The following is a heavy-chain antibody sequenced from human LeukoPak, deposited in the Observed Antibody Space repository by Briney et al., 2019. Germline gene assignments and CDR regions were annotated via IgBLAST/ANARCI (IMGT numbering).Heavy chain of an antibody. CDR3: ARGRDRSKAGDH. J-gene: IGHJ4*02. Sequence: SETLSLTRAVYGGSCDDYYCSWLRQPPGKGLEWIGEIHPSGIFYYNSSLLSRVTISIDTSKSQFSLRLTSVTAADTAFYYCARGRDRSKAGDHWGQGSQVTVSS. V-gene: IGHV4-34*01. CDR1: GGSCDDYY. CDR2: IHPSGIF. D-gene: IGHD5-24*01.